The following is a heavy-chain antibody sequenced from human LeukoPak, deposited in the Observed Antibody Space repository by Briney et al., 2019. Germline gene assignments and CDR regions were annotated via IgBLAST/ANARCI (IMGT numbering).Heavy chain of an antibody. J-gene: IGHJ1*01. CDR2: IKQDGSEK. CDR3: ARVITVYNDYEEVAEYFQH. D-gene: IGHD4-17*01. CDR1: GFTFSSYW. V-gene: IGHV3-7*01. Sequence: PGGSLRLSCAASGFTFSSYWMHWVRQAPGKGLEWVANIKQDGSEKYYVDSVKGRFTISRDNAKNSLYLQMNSLRAEDTAVYYCARVITVYNDYEEVAEYFQHWGQGTLVIVSS.